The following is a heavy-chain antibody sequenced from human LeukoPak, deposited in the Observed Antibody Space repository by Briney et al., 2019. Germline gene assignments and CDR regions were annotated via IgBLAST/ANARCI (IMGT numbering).Heavy chain of an antibody. CDR3: AKDRGYCSSTSCYATWVLDY. CDR1: GFTFSSYA. V-gene: IGHV3-23*01. CDR2: ISGSGGST. D-gene: IGHD2-2*01. Sequence: GGSLRLSCAASGFTFSSYAMSWVRQAPGKGLEWVSAISGSGGSTYYADSVKGRFTVSRDNSKNTLYLQMNSLRAEDTAVYYCAKDRGYCSSTSCYATWVLDYWAREPWSPSPQ. J-gene: IGHJ4*02.